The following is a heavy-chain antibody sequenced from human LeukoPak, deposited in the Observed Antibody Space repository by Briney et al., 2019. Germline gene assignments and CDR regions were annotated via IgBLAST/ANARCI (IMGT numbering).Heavy chain of an antibody. J-gene: IGHJ4*02. CDR2: IYFRGSI. V-gene: IGHV4-39*06. CDR1: GVSISSSNYF. CDR3: AREDRYCSSTSCYTWDY. D-gene: IGHD2-2*02. Sequence: SETLSLTCTVSGVSISSSNYFWAWIRQSPGKGLEWIGSIYFRGSISSSPSLKSRVTISIDASKNQFPLKLTSVTAADTAVYYCAREDRYCSSTSCYTWDYWGQGTLVAV.